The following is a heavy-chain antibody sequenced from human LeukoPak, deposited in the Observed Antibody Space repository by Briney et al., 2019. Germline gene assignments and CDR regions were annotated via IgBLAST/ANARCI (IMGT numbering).Heavy chain of an antibody. CDR1: GGSINIYY. D-gene: IGHD3-3*01. J-gene: IGHJ6*02. CDR2: IYNSGSA. V-gene: IGHV4-59*01. Sequence: TSETLSLTCTVSGGSINIYYWSWIRESPGEGLECIAYIYNSGSAYYNPSLKSRVPLSVDTSKNQFSLKISPVTAAGPAVFFCGRNFRGLWSGYYDLREYYYGLDVWGQGTTVTVSS. CDR3: GRNFRGLWSGYYDLREYYYGLDV.